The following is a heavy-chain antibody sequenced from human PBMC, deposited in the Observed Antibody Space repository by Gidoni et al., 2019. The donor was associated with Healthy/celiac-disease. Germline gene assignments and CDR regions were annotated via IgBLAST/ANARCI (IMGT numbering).Heavy chain of an antibody. J-gene: IGHJ6*02. CDR3: AGEREAYCSSTSCADYYYYYGMDV. CDR2: IIPIFETA. CDR1: GGTFSSYA. D-gene: IGHD2-2*01. V-gene: IGHV1-69*01. Sequence: QVQLVQSGAEVKKPGSSVKVSCKAPGGTFSSYAISWLRQAPGQGLEWMGGIIPIFETANYAQKFQGRVTITADESTTTAYMELSSLRSEDTAVYYCAGEREAYCSSTSCADYYYYYGMDVWGQGTTVTVSS.